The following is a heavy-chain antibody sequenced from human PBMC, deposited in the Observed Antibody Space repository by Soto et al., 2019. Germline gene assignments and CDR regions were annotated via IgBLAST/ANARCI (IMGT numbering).Heavy chain of an antibody. J-gene: IGHJ6*02. CDR3: ARHEATYYNFYVMDV. CDR2: IHPGESDT. Sequence: PGVLLKIPWQCSGESFTNYWIAWVSKIHGKGLEWMGSIHPGESDTRYSPSFQGQVTISADRSITTAYLQWSSLKASDTAMYYCARHEATYYNFYVMDVWVQRTTVTVS. CDR1: GESFTNYW. V-gene: IGHV5-51*01.